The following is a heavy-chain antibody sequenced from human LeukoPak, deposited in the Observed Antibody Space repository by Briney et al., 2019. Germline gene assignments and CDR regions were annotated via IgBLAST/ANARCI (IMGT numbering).Heavy chain of an antibody. D-gene: IGHD2-15*01. Sequence: SETLSLTCTVSGGSISSGSYYWGWIRQPPGKGLEWIGNIYYSGSTYYNPSLKSRVTISVDTSKNQFSLKLNSVTAADTAVYYCARDPNQYCSGGSCYFPYGMDVWGQGTTVTVSS. CDR3: ARDPNQYCSGGSCYFPYGMDV. V-gene: IGHV4-39*07. CDR1: GGSISSGSYY. J-gene: IGHJ6*02. CDR2: IYYSGST.